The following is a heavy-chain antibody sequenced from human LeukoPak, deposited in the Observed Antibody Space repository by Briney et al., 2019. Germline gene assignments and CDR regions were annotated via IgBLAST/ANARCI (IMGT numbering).Heavy chain of an antibody. V-gene: IGHV1-46*01. CDR3: ARDYHGSGSLTTFDY. Sequence: VASVTVSCTASGYTFTSFYMHWVRQAPGQGLEWMGIINPRGGSASAAQKFQGRLTLTRDTSTSTVYMDLSSLRSQDTAVYYCARDYHGSGSLTTFDYWGQGTLVTVSS. J-gene: IGHJ4*02. CDR1: GYTFTSFY. D-gene: IGHD3-10*01. CDR2: INPRGGSA.